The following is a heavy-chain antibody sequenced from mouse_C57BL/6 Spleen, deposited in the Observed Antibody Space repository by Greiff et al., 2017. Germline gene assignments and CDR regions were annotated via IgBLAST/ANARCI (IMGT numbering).Heavy chain of an antibody. CDR2: IYPGSGST. CDR3: ARSHYYGSSPWFAY. J-gene: IGHJ3*01. V-gene: IGHV1-55*01. D-gene: IGHD1-1*01. CDR1: GYTFTSYW. Sequence: QVQLQQPGAELVKPGASVKMSCKASGYTFTSYWITWVKQRPGQGLEWIGDIYPGSGSTNYNEKFKSKATLTVDTSSSTAYMQLSSLTSEDSAVYYCARSHYYGSSPWFAYLGQGTLVTVSA.